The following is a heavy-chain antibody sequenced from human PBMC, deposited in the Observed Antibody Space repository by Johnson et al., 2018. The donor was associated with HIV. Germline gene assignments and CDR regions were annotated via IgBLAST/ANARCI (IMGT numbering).Heavy chain of an antibody. CDR2: ISWNSGSI. D-gene: IGHD6-13*01. J-gene: IGHJ3*02. V-gene: IGHV3-9*01. Sequence: VQLVESGGGLVQPGRSLRLSCAASGFTFDDYAMHWVRQAPGKGLEWVSGISWNSGSIGYADSVKGRFTISRDNAKNSLYLQMNSLRAEDTALYYCAKDMVAAAGIYSGIAFDIWGQGTMVTVYS. CDR3: AKDMVAAAGIYSGIAFDI. CDR1: GFTFDDYA.